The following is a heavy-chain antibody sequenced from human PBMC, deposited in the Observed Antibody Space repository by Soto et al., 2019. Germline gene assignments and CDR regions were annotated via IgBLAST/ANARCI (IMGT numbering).Heavy chain of an antibody. CDR3: AAGDSSLKGLAGY. J-gene: IGHJ4*02. CDR2: IVVGSGNT. D-gene: IGHD7-27*01. CDR1: GFTFTSSA. V-gene: IGHV1-58*01. Sequence: ASVKVSCKASGFTFTSSAVQWLRQARGQRLEWIGWIVVGSGNTNYAQKFQERVTITRDMSTSTAYMELSSLRSEDTAVYYCAAGDSSLKGLAGYWGQGTLVTVSS.